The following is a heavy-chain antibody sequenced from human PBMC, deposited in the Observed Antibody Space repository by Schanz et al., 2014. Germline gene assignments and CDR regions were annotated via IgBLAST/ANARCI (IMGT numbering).Heavy chain of an antibody. D-gene: IGHD6-13*01. J-gene: IGHJ4*02. CDR1: GYTFASYS. V-gene: IGHV1-46*03. CDR2: INPSGGST. Sequence: QVQLVQSGTQVKKPGASVKVSCKASGYTFASYSMHWVRQAPGQGLEWMGMINPSGGSTTYAQKFQGRVTMTADTSTSTVYMELSSLRSEDTAVYYCARDGVDAAAGGNFWGQGTLVTVSS. CDR3: ARDGVDAAAGGNF.